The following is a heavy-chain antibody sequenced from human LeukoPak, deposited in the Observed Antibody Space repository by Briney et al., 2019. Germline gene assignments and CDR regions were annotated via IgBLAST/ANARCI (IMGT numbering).Heavy chain of an antibody. D-gene: IGHD6-6*01. V-gene: IGHV3-49*04. CDR3: TRVGIREYYFDY. CDR1: GFTLGDYA. Sequence: TGGSLRLSCTASGFTLGDYAMNWVRQAPGKGLEWVAFIRSKPYGGTPQYAASVKGRFTISRDESKSIAYLQMNSLKTEDTAVYYCTRVGIREYYFDYWGQGTLVAVSS. J-gene: IGHJ4*02. CDR2: IRSKPYGGTP.